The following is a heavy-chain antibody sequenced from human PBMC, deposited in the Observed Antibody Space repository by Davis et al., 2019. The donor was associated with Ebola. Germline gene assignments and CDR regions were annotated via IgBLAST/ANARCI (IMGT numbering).Heavy chain of an antibody. Sequence: ASVKVSCKASGYTFTSYGISWVRQAPGQGLEWMGIINPSGGSTSYAQKFQGRVTMTRDTSTSTVYMELSSLRSEDTAVYYCARDPNPGMDVWGQGTTVTVSS. V-gene: IGHV1-46*01. CDR1: GYTFTSYG. CDR3: ARDPNPGMDV. J-gene: IGHJ6*02. CDR2: INPSGGST.